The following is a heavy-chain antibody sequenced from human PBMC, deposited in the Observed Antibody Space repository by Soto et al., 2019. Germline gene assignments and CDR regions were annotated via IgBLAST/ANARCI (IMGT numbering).Heavy chain of an antibody. V-gene: IGHV4-39*01. CDR3: ARHRPAVVITFGGRAHAFDI. J-gene: IGHJ3*02. CDR1: GGSISSSSYY. Sequence: PSETLSLTCTVSGGSISSSSYYWGWIHQPPGKGLEWIGSIYYSGSTYYNPSLKSRVTISVDTSKNQFSLKLSSVTAADTAVYYCARHRPAVVITFGGRAHAFDIWGQGTMVTVSS. CDR2: IYYSGST. D-gene: IGHD3-16*01.